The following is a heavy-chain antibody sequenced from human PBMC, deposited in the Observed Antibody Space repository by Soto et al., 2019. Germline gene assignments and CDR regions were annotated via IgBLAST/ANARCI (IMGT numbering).Heavy chain of an antibody. CDR1: GFTFSSYA. CDR2: ISGSGGST. J-gene: IGHJ6*02. V-gene: IGHV3-23*01. D-gene: IGHD3-22*01. Sequence: EVQLLESGGGLVQPGGSLRLSCAASGFTFSSYAMSWVRQAPGRGLEWVSAISGSGGSTDYADSVKGRFTISRDNSKHTLYQQRNILTAEATAVYYGANQIVVVEYYYYGMDFWGQGTTVTVSS. CDR3: ANQIVVVEYYYYGMDF.